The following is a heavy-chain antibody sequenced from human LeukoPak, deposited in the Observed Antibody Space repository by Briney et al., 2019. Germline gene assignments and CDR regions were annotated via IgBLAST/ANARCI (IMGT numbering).Heavy chain of an antibody. CDR1: GGSISSSSYY. V-gene: IGHV4-39*01. CDR2: IYYSGST. J-gene: IGHJ5*02. Sequence: PSGTLSLTCTVSGGSISSSSYYWGWIRQPPGKGLEWIGSIYYSGSTYHNPSLKSRVTISVDTSKNQFSLKLSSVTAADTAVYYCARRGGTSFDPWGQGTLVTVSS. CDR3: ARRGGTSFDP. D-gene: IGHD3-16*01.